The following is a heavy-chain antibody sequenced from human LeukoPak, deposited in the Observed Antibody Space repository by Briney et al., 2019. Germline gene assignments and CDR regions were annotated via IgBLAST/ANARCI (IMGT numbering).Heavy chain of an antibody. CDR1: GGSISSFY. CDR3: ARSYDSRGYYYYGMDV. J-gene: IGHJ6*02. V-gene: IGHV4-59*01. Sequence: SETLSLTCSVSGGSISSFYWNWIRQPPGKGLEWIGYIYYRGTTDYNPSLKSRVIITLDTSKNQFSLKLNSVTAADTAVYYCARSYDSRGYYYYGMDVWGQGTTVTVSS. CDR2: IYYRGTT. D-gene: IGHD3-22*01.